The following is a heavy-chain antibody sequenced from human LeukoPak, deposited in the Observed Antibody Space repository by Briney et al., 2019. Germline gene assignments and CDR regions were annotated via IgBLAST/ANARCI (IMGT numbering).Heavy chain of an antibody. Sequence: SETLSLTCAVYGGSISGYYWSWIRQPPGKGLEWIGYIYYSGSTNYNPSLKSRVTISVDTSKNQFSLKLSSVTAADTAVYYCARGDTAMPQGYWGQGTLVTVSS. CDR2: IYYSGST. CDR1: GGSISGYY. D-gene: IGHD5-18*01. V-gene: IGHV4-59*08. CDR3: ARGDTAMPQGY. J-gene: IGHJ4*02.